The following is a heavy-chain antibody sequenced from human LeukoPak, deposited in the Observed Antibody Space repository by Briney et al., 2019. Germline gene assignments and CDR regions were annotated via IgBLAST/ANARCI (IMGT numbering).Heavy chain of an antibody. CDR3: AKRYCSSSSCSLFDY. D-gene: IGHD2-2*01. CDR2: IKHDGSEK. CDR1: GFTFSTYW. V-gene: IGHV3-7*03. J-gene: IGHJ4*01. Sequence: GGSLRLSCAASGFTFSTYWMTWVRQVPGKGLEWVANIKHDGSEKYYVDSVKGRFTISRDNAKNSLYLQMNSLRAEDTAVYYCAKRYCSSSSCSLFDYWGQGTLVTVSS.